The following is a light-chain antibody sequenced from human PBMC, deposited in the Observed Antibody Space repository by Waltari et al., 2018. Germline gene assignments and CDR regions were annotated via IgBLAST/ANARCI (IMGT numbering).Light chain of an antibody. CDR2: VNSDGSH. V-gene: IGLV4-69*01. J-gene: IGLJ3*02. CDR3: ETGGHGTWM. Sequence: QLVLTQSPSASASLGASVKLTCTLSSGHSSNIIAWLQQQPGKGPRYLMQVNSDGSHRKGDEIPDRFSGSSSGAERYLTISSLQSEDEADYYCETGGHGTWMFGGGTKLTVL. CDR1: SGHSSNI.